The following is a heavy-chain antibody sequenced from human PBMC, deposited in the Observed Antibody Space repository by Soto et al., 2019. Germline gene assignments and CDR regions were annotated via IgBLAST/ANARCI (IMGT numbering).Heavy chain of an antibody. Sequence: QVQLQESGPGLVKPSETLFLTCTVSGVSISSYYWSWIRQSPGKGLEWLGYIYSGGSSSYNPSLRSRVTILVDMSKNQFSLRLTSVTASDTAVYYCASVDIGVYAFNIWGQGTAVTVSS. CDR3: ASVDIGVYAFNI. CDR2: IYSGGSS. CDR1: GVSISSYY. J-gene: IGHJ3*02. V-gene: IGHV4-4*09. D-gene: IGHD3-9*01.